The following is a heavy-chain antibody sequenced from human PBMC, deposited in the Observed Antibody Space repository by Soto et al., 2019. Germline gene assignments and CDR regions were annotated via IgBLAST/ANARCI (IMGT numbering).Heavy chain of an antibody. Sequence: SETLSLTCSVSGGSISSGDYYWNWIRQPPGKGLEWIGYIYHSGSTYYNPSLKSRVTISVDTSKNQFSLDLSSVTAADTAVYYCATMGTPVTGLYYFDYWGQGTLVTVSS. CDR3: ATMGTPVTGLYYFDY. CDR2: IYHSGST. D-gene: IGHD4-17*01. V-gene: IGHV4-30-4*01. CDR1: GGSISSGDYY. J-gene: IGHJ4*02.